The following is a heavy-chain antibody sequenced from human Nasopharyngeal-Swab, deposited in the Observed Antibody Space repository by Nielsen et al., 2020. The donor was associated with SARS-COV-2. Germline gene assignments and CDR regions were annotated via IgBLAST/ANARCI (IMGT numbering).Heavy chain of an antibody. CDR2: LSYDGRIE. CDR3: AREPQMVRDGYSSGAFDI. D-gene: IGHD5-24*01. CDR1: GFTSSGCA. J-gene: IGHJ3*02. V-gene: IGHV3-30*04. Sequence: GESLTISCAASGFTSSGCAMHWVRQAPGKGLEWVAVLSYDGRIEHYADSVKGRFTISRDKSNNTLYLQMNSLRAEDTAVYYCAREPQMVRDGYSSGAFDIWGQGTILTVSS.